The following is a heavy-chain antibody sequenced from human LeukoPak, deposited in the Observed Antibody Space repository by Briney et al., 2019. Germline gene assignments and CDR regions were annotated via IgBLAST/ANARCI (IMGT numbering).Heavy chain of an antibody. CDR1: GFTFSSYW. D-gene: IGHD3-10*01. Sequence: GGSLRLSCAASGFTFSSYWMSWVRQAPGKGLEWVANIKQDGSEKYYVDSVKGRFTISRDNAKNSLYLQMNSLRAEDTAVYYCARGFRSPFYGSGSYYNDYWGQGTLVTVSP. J-gene: IGHJ4*02. V-gene: IGHV3-7*01. CDR3: ARGFRSPFYGSGSYYNDY. CDR2: IKQDGSEK.